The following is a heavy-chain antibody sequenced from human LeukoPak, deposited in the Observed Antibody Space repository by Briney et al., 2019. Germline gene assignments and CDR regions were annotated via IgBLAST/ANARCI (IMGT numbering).Heavy chain of an antibody. CDR1: GGSISSGGSY. J-gene: IGHJ6*02. D-gene: IGHD6-13*01. V-gene: IGHV4-31*03. CDR2: IYYSGST. CDR3: ARDPITAAPEGYYYYGMDV. Sequence: SQTLSLTCTVSGGSISSGGSYWSWIRQHPGKGLEWIGYIYYSGSTYYNPSLKSRVTISVDTSKNQFSPKLGSVTAADTAVYYCARDPITAAPEGYYYYGMDVWGQGTTVTVSS.